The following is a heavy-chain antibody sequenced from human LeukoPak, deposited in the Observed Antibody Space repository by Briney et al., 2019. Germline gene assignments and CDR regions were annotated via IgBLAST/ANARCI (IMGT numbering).Heavy chain of an antibody. D-gene: IGHD4/OR15-4a*01. CDR3: ARKNYGSNRWFDP. J-gene: IGHJ5*02. Sequence: ASVKVSRKASRYTFTSYDINWVGQAPGQGLEWMGWMNPNSGNTGYAQKFQGRVTMTRNTSVSTAYMELSSLRSEDTAVYYCARKNYGSNRWFDPWGQGTLVTVSS. CDR2: MNPNSGNT. V-gene: IGHV1-8*01. CDR1: RYTFTSYD.